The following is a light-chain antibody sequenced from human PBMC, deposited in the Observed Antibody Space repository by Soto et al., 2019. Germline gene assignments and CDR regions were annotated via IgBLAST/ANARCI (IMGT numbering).Light chain of an antibody. J-gene: IGKJ4*01. CDR2: VAS. CDR3: QRFKRCPLT. CDR1: QAISNY. V-gene: IGKV1-9*01. Sequence: DIQLTQSPSFLSASVGDRVIITCRASQAISNYLAWYQHKPGKAPKLLISVASTLQSGVPSRFSGSGSGTEFTLTISSLQPEDFANYYCQRFKRCPLTSGGGTKVEIK.